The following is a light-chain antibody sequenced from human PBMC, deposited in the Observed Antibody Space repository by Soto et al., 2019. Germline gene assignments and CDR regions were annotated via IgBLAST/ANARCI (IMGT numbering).Light chain of an antibody. CDR3: QQVKSYPRT. CDR2: XAS. Sequence: IQMTQSPSTLSGSVDARVTITCRARQPLSTWLAWYQQKPGKAPKLLNDXASTLKRGVPSRSSGRKVGTQFILTIDSLQPEDFATYYCQQVKSYPRTLGGGNKVDIK. CDR1: QPLSTW. J-gene: IGKJ4*01. V-gene: IGKV1-5*03.